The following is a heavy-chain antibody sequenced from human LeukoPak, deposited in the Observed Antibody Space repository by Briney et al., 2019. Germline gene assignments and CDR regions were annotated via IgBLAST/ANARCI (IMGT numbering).Heavy chain of an antibody. CDR2: IYYSGST. D-gene: IGHD5-18*01. CDR1: GGSISSYY. Sequence: PSETLSLTCTVSGGSISSYYWSWIRQPPGKGLEWIGYIYYSGSTYYNPSLKSRVTISVDTSKNQFSLKLSSVTAADTAVYYCARLRYSYGLGYWGQGTLVTVSS. CDR3: ARLRYSYGLGY. J-gene: IGHJ4*02. V-gene: IGHV4-59*08.